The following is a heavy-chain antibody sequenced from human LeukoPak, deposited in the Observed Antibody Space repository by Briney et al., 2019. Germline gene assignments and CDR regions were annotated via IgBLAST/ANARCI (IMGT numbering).Heavy chain of an antibody. Sequence: GGSLRLSCTASGFTFSDYAMSWVRQAPGKGLEWVSSISTSRSYIYYADSVKGRFTISRDNAKNSLYLQMNSLRAEDAAVYYCAREEGGSARAFDIWGRGTMVTVSS. V-gene: IGHV3-21*06. CDR2: ISTSRSYI. D-gene: IGHD3-16*01. CDR1: GFTFSDYA. CDR3: AREEGGSARAFDI. J-gene: IGHJ3*02.